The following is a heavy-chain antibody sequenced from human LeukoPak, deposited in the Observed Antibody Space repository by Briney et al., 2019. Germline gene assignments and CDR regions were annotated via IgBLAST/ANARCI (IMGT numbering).Heavy chain of an antibody. CDR1: GYTFTSYY. D-gene: IGHD6-13*01. Sequence: ASVKVSCKTSGYTFTSYYLNWVRQAPGQGLEWMGGINPNSGGTDSGQNFQGRVTMTRDTSISTAYMELSSLTFDDTAVYYCARVDAASLAVHYWGQGTLVTVSS. J-gene: IGHJ4*02. CDR3: ARVDAASLAVHY. CDR2: INPNSGGT. V-gene: IGHV1-2*02.